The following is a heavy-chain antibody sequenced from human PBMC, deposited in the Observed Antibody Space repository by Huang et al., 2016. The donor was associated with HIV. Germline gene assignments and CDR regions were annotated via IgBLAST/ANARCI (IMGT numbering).Heavy chain of an antibody. Sequence: QTRLQESGPGLVKPSETLSLTCTVSGGSISSRTYYWAWIRQPPGKGLEWLGTFYYSGSNYYSPSLSSRIPRSFDTSKIQVSLRLTSVTAADTAVYYCARGGSHFAGWDGFPVHPLDLWGRGTMVTVSS. CDR3: ARGGSHFAGWDGFPVHPLDL. D-gene: IGHD3-10*01. V-gene: IGHV4-39*01. J-gene: IGHJ3*01. CDR2: FYYSGSN. CDR1: GGSISSRTYY.